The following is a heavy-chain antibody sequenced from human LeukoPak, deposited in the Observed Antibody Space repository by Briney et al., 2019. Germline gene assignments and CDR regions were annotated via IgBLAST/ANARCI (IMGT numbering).Heavy chain of an antibody. CDR2: INHSGST. CDR1: GGSLIDHY. J-gene: IGHJ1*01. CDR3: ARGNIAAAVKY. V-gene: IGHV4-34*01. D-gene: IGHD6-13*01. Sequence: SETLSLTCAVYGGSLIDHYWNWIRQPPGKGLEGIGEINHSGSTKYNPSLKSRVTISVDTSKNQFSLNLNSVTAADTAVYYCARGNIAAAVKYWGQGTLVTVSS.